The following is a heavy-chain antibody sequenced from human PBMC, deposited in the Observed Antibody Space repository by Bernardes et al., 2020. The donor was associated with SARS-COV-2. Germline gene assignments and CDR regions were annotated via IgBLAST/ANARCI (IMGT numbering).Heavy chain of an antibody. D-gene: IGHD6-13*01. J-gene: IGHJ4*02. Sequence: GGSLRLSGAASGFTFSSYDMTWIRQAPGQGLEWVSGISGGGGRTYYADSVKGRFTISRDNSKNTVYLQMNSLRADDTAVYYWAKVRVAAGCDYWGQGSLVTVSS. CDR2: ISGGGGRT. V-gene: IGHV3-23*01. CDR1: GFTFSSYD. CDR3: AKVRVAAGCDY.